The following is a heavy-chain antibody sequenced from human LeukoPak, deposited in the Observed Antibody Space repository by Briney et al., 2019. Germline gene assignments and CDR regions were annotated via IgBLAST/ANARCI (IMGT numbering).Heavy chain of an antibody. D-gene: IGHD1-14*01. V-gene: IGHV1-8*01. CDR1: GYTFTSYD. CDR3: GRTLGAPPGHFDY. CDR2: MNPNSGNT. J-gene: IGHJ4*02. Sequence: ASVKVSCKASGYTFTSYDINWVRQATGQGLEWMGWMNPNSGNTGYAQKFQGRVTMSRNTSISTAYMELSRLRSDDTAVYYCGRTLGAPPGHFDYWGQGTLVTVSS.